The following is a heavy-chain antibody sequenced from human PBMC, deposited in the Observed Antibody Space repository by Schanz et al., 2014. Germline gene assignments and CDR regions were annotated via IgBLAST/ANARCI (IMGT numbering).Heavy chain of an antibody. D-gene: IGHD5-12*01. CDR3: ASPSGYSDYGTYFDF. CDR1: GFTLSSYA. Sequence: VQLLESGGGLVQPGGSLRLSCAASGFTLSSYAMHWVRQAPGKGLEWVALISNDGSIKYYADSVKGRFTISRDNSKNTLYLQMNSLRTEDTAVYYCASPSGYSDYGTYFDFWGQGTLVTVSS. J-gene: IGHJ4*02. V-gene: IGHV3-30-3*01. CDR2: ISNDGSIK.